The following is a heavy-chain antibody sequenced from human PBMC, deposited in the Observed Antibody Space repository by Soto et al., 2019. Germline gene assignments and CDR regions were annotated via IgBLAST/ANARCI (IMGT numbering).Heavy chain of an antibody. D-gene: IGHD6-13*01. CDR1: GYTFTSYY. CDR3: TRDAEPETTAAVDNNYFDS. CDR2: IDPSGGST. Sequence: QVQLVQSGAEVKKPGASVKVSCKTSGYTFTSYYIHWVRQAPGQGLEWVGVIDPSGGSTSYAQKLQGRVTITRDTSTNTVYMELRSLGSEDTALYYCTRDAEPETTAAVDNNYFDSWGQGTLVTVSS. V-gene: IGHV1-46*03. J-gene: IGHJ5*01.